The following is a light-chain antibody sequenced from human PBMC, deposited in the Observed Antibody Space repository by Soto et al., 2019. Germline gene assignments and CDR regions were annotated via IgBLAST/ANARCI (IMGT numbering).Light chain of an antibody. J-gene: IGLJ2*01. Sequence: QSVLTQPPSVSGAPGQRVTISCTGSSSNIGAGYDVNWYQQLPGIAPKLLIYRNNNRPSGVPDRFSGSKSGNSASLAITGLQAEGEADYYCQSYDSSLSGYVVFGGRTKLTVL. V-gene: IGLV1-40*01. CDR2: RNN. CDR1: SSNIGAGYD. CDR3: QSYDSSLSGYVV.